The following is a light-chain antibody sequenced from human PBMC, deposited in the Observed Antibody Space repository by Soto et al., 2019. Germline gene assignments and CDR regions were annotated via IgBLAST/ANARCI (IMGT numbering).Light chain of an antibody. CDR3: QQRSNWPYT. J-gene: IGKJ2*01. CDR1: QSVSSY. Sequence: EIVLTQSPATLSLSPGERATLSCRASQSVSSYLAWYQQKPGQAPRLLIYDASNRATGIPARFSGSGSGTDVTLTIISLEPEDFAVYYCQQRSNWPYTFGQGTKLEIK. CDR2: DAS. V-gene: IGKV3-11*01.